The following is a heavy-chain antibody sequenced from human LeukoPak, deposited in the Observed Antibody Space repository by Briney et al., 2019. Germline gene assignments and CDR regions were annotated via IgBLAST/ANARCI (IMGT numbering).Heavy chain of an antibody. V-gene: IGHV3-33*06. Sequence: TGGSLRLSCAASGFTFNTYGMHWVRQAPGQGLEWVAAIWFDGSVKHYSDAVKGRFTISRDNSLNTLYLQMNSLRVEDTAIYYCAKDTCVQFLEPAFWGQGTLVTVSS. J-gene: IGHJ4*02. D-gene: IGHD3-3*01. CDR2: IWFDGSVK. CDR3: AKDTCVQFLEPAF. CDR1: GFTFNTYG.